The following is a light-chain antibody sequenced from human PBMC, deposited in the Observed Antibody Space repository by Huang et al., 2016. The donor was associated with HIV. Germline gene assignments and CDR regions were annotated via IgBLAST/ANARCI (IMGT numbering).Light chain of an antibody. Sequence: DIVLTQSPDSLAVSLGERATINCKSSQSVLYSSNNKNYLAWYQHKPGQPPNLLIYWASTRESVVPDRFSGSGSGTDFTLTISNLQAEDVAVYYCQQYYSTPYTFGQGTKLEIK. CDR1: QSVLYSSNNKNY. CDR2: WAS. CDR3: QQYYSTPYT. J-gene: IGKJ2*01. V-gene: IGKV4-1*01.